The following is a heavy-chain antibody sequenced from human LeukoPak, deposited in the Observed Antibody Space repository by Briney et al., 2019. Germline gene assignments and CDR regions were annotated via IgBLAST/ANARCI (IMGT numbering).Heavy chain of an antibody. CDR2: IYYSGST. CDR1: GGSFSGYY. V-gene: IGHV4-59*01. D-gene: IGHD2-2*01. J-gene: IGHJ4*02. Sequence: SEALSVTCAVYGGSFSGYYRSWIRPPPGEGREWSGYIYYSGSTNYNPSLKSRVTISVDTSKNQFSLKLSSVTAADTAVYYCARGAVVVVPAAVDYWGQGTLVTVSS. CDR3: ARGAVVVVPAAVDY.